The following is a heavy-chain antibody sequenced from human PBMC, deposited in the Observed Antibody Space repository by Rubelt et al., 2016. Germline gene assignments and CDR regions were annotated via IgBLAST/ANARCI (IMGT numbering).Heavy chain of an antibody. CDR3: ARRGFRRPDYYPLEY. D-gene: IGHD1-26*01. CDR2: INHSGTT. V-gene: IGHV4-34*01. J-gene: IGHJ4*02. Sequence: QVQLQLWGAGLLKPSETLSHTCAVYGGSFSGYYWSWIRQAPGKGLEWIGEINHSGTTNNNPSLKSRVTTSVDTSKNQFSLKLRSVTAADTAVYYCARRGFRRPDYYPLEYWGQGALVTVSS. CDR1: GGSFSGYY.